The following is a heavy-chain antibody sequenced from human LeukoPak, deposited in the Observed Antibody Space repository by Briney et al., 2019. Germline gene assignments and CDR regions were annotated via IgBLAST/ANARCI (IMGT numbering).Heavy chain of an antibody. CDR3: ARDGVPYGDYVNWFDP. Sequence: ASVKVSCKAFGYTFTGYYMHWVRQAPGQGLEWMGWINPNSGGTNYAQKFQGRVTMTRDTSISTAYMELSRLRSDDTAVYYCARDGVPYGDYVNWFDPWGQGTLVTVSS. V-gene: IGHV1-2*02. CDR1: GYTFTGYY. CDR2: INPNSGGT. J-gene: IGHJ5*02. D-gene: IGHD4-17*01.